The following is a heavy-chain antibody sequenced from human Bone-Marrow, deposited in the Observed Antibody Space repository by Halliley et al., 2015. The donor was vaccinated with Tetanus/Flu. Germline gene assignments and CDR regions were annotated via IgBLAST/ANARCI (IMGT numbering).Heavy chain of an antibody. CDR3: ATFEYSSSDFDY. D-gene: IGHD4-4*01. Sequence: WMGIFFPGDSDPRYSPSFQGQVTISADKSINTAYLQWSSLRASDTAMYYCATFEYSSSDFDYWGQGTPVTVSS. CDR2: FFPGDSDP. V-gene: IGHV5-51*01. J-gene: IGHJ4*02.